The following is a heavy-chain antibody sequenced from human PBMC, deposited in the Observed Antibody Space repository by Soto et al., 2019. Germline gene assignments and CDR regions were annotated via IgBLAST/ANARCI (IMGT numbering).Heavy chain of an antibody. J-gene: IGHJ3*02. Sequence: GGSLRLSCAASGFTFSSNWMSWVRQAPGKGLEWVANIKQDGSEKYYVDSVKGRFTISRDNAKNSLYLQMNSLRAEDTAVYYCAREDLQGPAFDIWGQGTMVTVSS. V-gene: IGHV3-7*01. CDR1: GFTFSSNW. D-gene: IGHD4-4*01. CDR2: IKQDGSEK. CDR3: AREDLQGPAFDI.